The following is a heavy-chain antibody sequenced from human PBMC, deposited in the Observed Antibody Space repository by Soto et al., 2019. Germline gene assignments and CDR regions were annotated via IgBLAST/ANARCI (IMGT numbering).Heavy chain of an antibody. J-gene: IGHJ4*02. CDR1: GFTFSSYA. V-gene: IGHV3-30-3*01. Sequence: QVQLVESGGGVVQPGRSLRLSCAASGFTFSSYAMHWVRQAPGKGLEWVAVISYDGSNKYYTDSVKGRFTISRDNSKNTLYLQMNSLRAEDTAVYYCAREVPYGDYGGVGDYWGQGTLVTVSS. CDR2: ISYDGSNK. CDR3: AREVPYGDYGGVGDY. D-gene: IGHD4-17*01.